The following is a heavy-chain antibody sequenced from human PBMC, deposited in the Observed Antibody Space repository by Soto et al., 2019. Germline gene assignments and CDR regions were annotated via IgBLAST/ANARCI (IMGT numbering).Heavy chain of an antibody. Sequence: GGSLRLSCAASGFAFSNYAMNWVRQSPGKGLEWVSTISGRGGSTYYADSVKGRFTISRDNSKNILYLQMNSLRAEDTAVYYCAKATMTLVGIRLDSWGQGTMESVSS. J-gene: IGHJ4*02. V-gene: IGHV3-23*01. CDR1: GFAFSNYA. D-gene: IGHD3-22*01. CDR2: ISGRGGST. CDR3: AKATMTLVGIRLDS.